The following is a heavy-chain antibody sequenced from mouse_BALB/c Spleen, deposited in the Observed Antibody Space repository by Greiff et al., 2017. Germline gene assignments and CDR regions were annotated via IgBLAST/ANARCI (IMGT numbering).Heavy chain of an antibody. D-gene: IGHD2-4*01. Sequence: EVKLQESGAELVRPGALVKLSCKASGFNIKDYYMHWVKQRPEQGLEWIGWIDPENGNTIYDPKFQGKASITADTSSNTAYLQLSSLTSEDTAVYYCARKSVYDYDESFDYWGQGTTLTVSS. CDR2: IDPENGNT. V-gene: IGHV14-1*02. J-gene: IGHJ2*01. CDR1: GFNIKDYY. CDR3: ARKSVYDYDESFDY.